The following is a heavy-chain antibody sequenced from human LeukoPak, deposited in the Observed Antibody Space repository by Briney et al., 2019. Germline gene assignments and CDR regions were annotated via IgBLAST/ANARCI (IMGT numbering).Heavy chain of an antibody. CDR1: GGTFSSYA. Sequence: ASVTVSCKASGGTFSSYAISWVRQAPGQGLEWMGGIIPIFGTANHAQKFQGRVTITADESTSTAYMELSSLRSEDTAVYYCARVTMWIAVAGTGWFDPWGQGTLVTVSS. CDR2: IIPIFGTA. D-gene: IGHD6-19*01. J-gene: IGHJ5*02. V-gene: IGHV1-69*13. CDR3: ARVTMWIAVAGTGWFDP.